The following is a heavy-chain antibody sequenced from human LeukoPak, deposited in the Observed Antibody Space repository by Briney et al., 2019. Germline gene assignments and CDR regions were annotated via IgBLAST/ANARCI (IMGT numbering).Heavy chain of an antibody. CDR1: GGSISSYY. J-gene: IGHJ4*02. CDR3: ARELIFGVVIVFDY. Sequence: PSETLSLTCTVSGGSISSYYWSWLRQPAGKGLEWVGRIYTSGSTNYNPSLKSRVTMSVDKSKNQFSLKLSSVTAADTAVYYCARELIFGVVIVFDYWGQGTLVTVSS. CDR2: IYTSGST. V-gene: IGHV4-4*07. D-gene: IGHD3-3*01.